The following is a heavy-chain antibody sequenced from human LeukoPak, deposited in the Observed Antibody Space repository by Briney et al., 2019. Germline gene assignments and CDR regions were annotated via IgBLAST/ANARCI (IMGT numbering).Heavy chain of an antibody. J-gene: IGHJ4*02. CDR3: ARVLGSVYYHNSGSYYGMTDY. Sequence: SVKVSCKASGYTFTSYGISWVRQAPGQVLEWMGGIIPIFGTTNYAQKFQGRVTITADESTSTAYMELSSLRSEDTAVYYCARVLGSVYYHNSGSYYGMTDYWGQGTLVTVSS. CDR2: IIPIFGTT. CDR1: GYTFTSYG. V-gene: IGHV1-69*13. D-gene: IGHD1-26*01.